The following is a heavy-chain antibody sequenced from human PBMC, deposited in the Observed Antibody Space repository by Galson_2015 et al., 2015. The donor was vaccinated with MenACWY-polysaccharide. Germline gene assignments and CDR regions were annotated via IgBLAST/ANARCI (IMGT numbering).Heavy chain of an antibody. D-gene: IGHD6-13*01. CDR2: MNPNSGNT. V-gene: IGHV1-8*01. CDR1: GYTFTNYD. CDR3: ARGLGIAAAGTGGSRWFDP. J-gene: IGHJ5*02. Sequence: SVKVSCKASGYTFTNYDVNWVRQATGQGLEWMGWMNPNSGNTGYAQKFQGRVTMTRNTSINTAYMELSSLKFEDTAVYYCARGLGIAAAGTGGSRWFDPWGQGTLVTVSS.